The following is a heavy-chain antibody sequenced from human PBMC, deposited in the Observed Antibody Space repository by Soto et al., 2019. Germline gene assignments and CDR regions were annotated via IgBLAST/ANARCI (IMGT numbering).Heavy chain of an antibody. CDR2: VRSKAYGGTT. CDR3: SREAGDY. CDR1: GFTFGDYA. V-gene: IGHV3-49*04. Sequence: TGGSLRLSCTVSGFTFGDYAMSWVRQAPGKGLEWVGFVRSKAYGGTTEYAASVKGRFMISRDDSKSIAYLQMNSLRTEDTAMYYCSREAGDYWGQGTLVTVSS. D-gene: IGHD6-13*01. J-gene: IGHJ4*02.